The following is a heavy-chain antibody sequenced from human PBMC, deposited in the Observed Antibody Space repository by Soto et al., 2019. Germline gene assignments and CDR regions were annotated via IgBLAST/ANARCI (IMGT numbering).Heavy chain of an antibody. CDR3: ARDQRGATICNWFDP. CDR2: ISSSSSYI. J-gene: IGHJ5*02. D-gene: IGHD5-12*01. V-gene: IGHV3-21*01. Sequence: EVQLVESGGGLVKPGGSLRLSCAASGFTFSSYSMNWVRQAPGKGLEWVSSISSSSSYIYYADSVKGRFTISRDNAKNSLYLQMNSLRAEETAVYYCARDQRGATICNWFDPWGQGTLVTVSS. CDR1: GFTFSSYS.